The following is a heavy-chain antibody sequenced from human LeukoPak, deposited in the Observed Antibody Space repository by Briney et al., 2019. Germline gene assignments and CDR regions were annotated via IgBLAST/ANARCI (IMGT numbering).Heavy chain of an antibody. V-gene: IGHV3-21*01. CDR3: ARDTGYNSGWSPGELDY. J-gene: IGHJ4*02. CDR1: GFTFSSYS. Sequence: GGSLRLSCAASGFTFSSYSMNWVRQAPGKGLEWVSSISSSSSYIYYADSVKGRFTISRDNAKNSLYLQMNSLRAEDTAVYYCARDTGYNSGWSPGELDYWGQGTLVTVSS. CDR2: ISSSSSYI. D-gene: IGHD6-19*01.